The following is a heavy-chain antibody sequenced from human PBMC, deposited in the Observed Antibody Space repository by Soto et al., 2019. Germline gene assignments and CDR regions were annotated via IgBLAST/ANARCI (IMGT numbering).Heavy chain of an antibody. CDR3: AVTYYDILTGYYPLRR. CDR2: IYYSGST. D-gene: IGHD3-9*01. Sequence: QLQLQESGPGLVKPSETLSLTCTVSGGSISSSSYYWGWIRQPPGKGLEWIGSIYYSGSTYYNPSLKSRVTISVDTAKNQFSLKLSSVTAADTAVYYCAVTYYDILTGYYPLRRWGQGTLVTVSS. CDR1: GGSISSSSYY. J-gene: IGHJ4*02. V-gene: IGHV4-39*01.